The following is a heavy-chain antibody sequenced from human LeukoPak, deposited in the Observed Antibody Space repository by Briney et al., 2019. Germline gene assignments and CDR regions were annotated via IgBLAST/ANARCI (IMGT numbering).Heavy chain of an antibody. CDR1: GYTFTIYA. D-gene: IGHD3-10*01. CDR2: INAGNGNT. Sequence: AASVKVSCKASGYTFTIYAMHWVRQAPGQRLEWMGWINAGNGNTKYSQKFQGRVTITRDTYASTAYMELSSLRSEDTAVYYCARDHNYYCSGCYWVWFDRWGQGTLVTVFS. CDR3: ARDHNYYCSGCYWVWFDR. V-gene: IGHV1-3*01. J-gene: IGHJ5*02.